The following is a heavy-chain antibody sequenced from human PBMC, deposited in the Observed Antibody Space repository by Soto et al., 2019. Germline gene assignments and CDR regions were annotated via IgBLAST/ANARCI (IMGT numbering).Heavy chain of an antibody. CDR2: ISGSGGST. D-gene: IGHD1-26*01. CDR1: GFTFSSYA. Sequence: EVQLLESGGGLVQPGGSLRLSCAASGFTFSSYAMSWVRQAPGKGLEWVSAISGSGGSTYYADSVKCRFTISRDNSKNRLYRQMNSLRSEDTAVYYFAKENGGSYYVRSPHLDSGFDPWGQGTLVTVSS. CDR3: AKENGGSYYVRSPHLDSGFDP. V-gene: IGHV3-23*01. J-gene: IGHJ5*02.